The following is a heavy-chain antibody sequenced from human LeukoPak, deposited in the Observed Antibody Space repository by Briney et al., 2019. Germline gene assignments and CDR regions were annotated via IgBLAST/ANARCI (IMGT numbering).Heavy chain of an antibody. V-gene: IGHV3-30-3*01. Sequence: GGSLRLSCAASGFTFSSYAMHWVRQAPGKGLEWVAVISYDGGNKYYADSVKGRFTISRDNPKNTLYLQMNGLRAEDTAVYYCARDGSGIAAAGNYFDYWGQGTLVTVSS. CDR1: GFTFSSYA. J-gene: IGHJ4*02. D-gene: IGHD6-13*01. CDR2: ISYDGGNK. CDR3: ARDGSGIAAAGNYFDY.